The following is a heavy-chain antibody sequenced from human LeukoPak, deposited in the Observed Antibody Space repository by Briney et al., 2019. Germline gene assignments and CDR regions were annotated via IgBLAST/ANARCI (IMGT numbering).Heavy chain of an antibody. Sequence: GRSLRLSCAASGFTFSSYGMHWVRQAPGKGLEWVAVIWYDGSNKYYADSVKGRFTISRDNSKNTLYLQINSLRAEDTAVYYCARDLSSYGYYGWFDPWGQGTLVTVSS. D-gene: IGHD4-17*01. CDR3: ARDLSSYGYYGWFDP. J-gene: IGHJ5*02. CDR1: GFTFSSYG. V-gene: IGHV3-33*01. CDR2: IWYDGSNK.